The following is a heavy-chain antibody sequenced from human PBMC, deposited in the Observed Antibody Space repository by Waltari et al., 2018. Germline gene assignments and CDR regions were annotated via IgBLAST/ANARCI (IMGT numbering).Heavy chain of an antibody. CDR2: KNQNGNVT. J-gene: IGHJ6*02. V-gene: IGHV3-7*01. Sequence: EVQLVESGGGLVQPGGSLRLSCAASGFTFSRFWMSWVRQAPGEGRWGVANKNQNGNVTNSVDSVKGRFTTSRDNARNSLYLQMNSLRVDDTAVYYCVRDDDGGMGAVWGQGTTVTVSS. CDR1: GFTFSRFW. D-gene: IGHD3-16*01. CDR3: VRDDDGGMGAV.